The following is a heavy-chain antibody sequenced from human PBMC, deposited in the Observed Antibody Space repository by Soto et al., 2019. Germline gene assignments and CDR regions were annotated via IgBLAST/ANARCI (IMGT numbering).Heavy chain of an antibody. Sequence: GESLKISCQCSGYTFSNFWIGWVRQLPGQGLEWMGIIYPGDHETRYSPSFLGKVTISAETSINTAYLQWSSLEASDSAFYFCARSPRSSPYFDFWGQGALVTVS. V-gene: IGHV5-51*01. J-gene: IGHJ4*02. CDR1: GYTFSNFW. D-gene: IGHD6-13*01. CDR3: ARSPRSSPYFDF. CDR2: IYPGDHET.